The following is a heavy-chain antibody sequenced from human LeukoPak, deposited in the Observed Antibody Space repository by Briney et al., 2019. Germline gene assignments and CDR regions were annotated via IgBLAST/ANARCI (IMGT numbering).Heavy chain of an antibody. J-gene: IGHJ4*02. V-gene: IGHV3-74*01. D-gene: IGHD3-10*01. CDR1: GFTFSNNW. CDR3: ARGYSSGNYWVFDY. CDR2: IENDGSST. Sequence: GGSLRLSCAASGFTFSNNWMHWVRQAPGEGLVWVARIENDGSSTVYAGSVKGRFTISRDNAKNTMYLQMNSLRAEATAVYYCARGYSSGNYWVFDYWGQGTLVTVSS.